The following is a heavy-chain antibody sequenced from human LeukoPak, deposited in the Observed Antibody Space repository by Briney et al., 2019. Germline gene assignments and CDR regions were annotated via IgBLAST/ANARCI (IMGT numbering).Heavy chain of an antibody. CDR3: ARGRTIPAATWFSD. V-gene: IGHV4-34*01. CDR2: INHSGST. D-gene: IGHD2-2*01. CDR1: VGCFSGYY. Sequence: SETLSLTCAVYVGCFSGYYWSWIRQPPGKGLEWIGEINHSGSTNYNPSLTSRVTISVDTSKNQFSLKLSSVTAADTAVYYCARGRTIPAATWFSDWGQGTLVTVSS. J-gene: IGHJ4*02.